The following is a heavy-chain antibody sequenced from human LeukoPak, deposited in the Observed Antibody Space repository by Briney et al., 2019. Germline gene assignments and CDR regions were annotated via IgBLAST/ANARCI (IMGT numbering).Heavy chain of an antibody. V-gene: IGHV3-53*01. J-gene: IGHJ6*03. CDR3: ARENTNNYYHFYMDV. Sequence: PGGSLRLSCTASGFTVNTNYMTWVRQAPGKGLEWVSLMDTSGSTYYADSVKGRFSLSRDNSKNTLYLQMNSLRVEDTALYYCARENTNNYYHFYMDVWGKGTTVTGSS. D-gene: IGHD1/OR15-1a*01. CDR2: MDTSGST. CDR1: GFTVNTNY.